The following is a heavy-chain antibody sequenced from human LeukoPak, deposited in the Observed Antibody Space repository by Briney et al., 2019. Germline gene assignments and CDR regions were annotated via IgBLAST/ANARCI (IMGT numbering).Heavy chain of an antibody. D-gene: IGHD3-3*01. CDR3: ARGQGDFWSGAPLIDY. V-gene: IGHV4-59*01. J-gene: IGHJ4*02. CDR1: DDSISTYY. Sequence: SETLSLTCTVSDDSISTYYWNWIRQPPGKGLEWIGYIYHSGSIKYNPSLKSRVTISVDTSKNQFSLELTSMTAADTAVYYCARGQGDFWSGAPLIDYWGQGTLVTVSS. CDR2: IYHSGSI.